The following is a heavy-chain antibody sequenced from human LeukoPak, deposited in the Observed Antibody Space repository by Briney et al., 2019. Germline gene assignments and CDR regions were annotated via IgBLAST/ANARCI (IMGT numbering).Heavy chain of an antibody. D-gene: IGHD6-13*01. CDR3: ARGGSSWYADY. Sequence: SETLSLTCTVSGGSINSSSHYWGWIRQPPGKGLEWIGSIYHSGSSYFYPSLESRVTISVDTSNDQSSLKVSSVTAADTAVYYCARGGSSWYADYWGQGTLVTVSS. V-gene: IGHV4-39*07. J-gene: IGHJ4*02. CDR2: IYHSGSS. CDR1: GGSINSSSHY.